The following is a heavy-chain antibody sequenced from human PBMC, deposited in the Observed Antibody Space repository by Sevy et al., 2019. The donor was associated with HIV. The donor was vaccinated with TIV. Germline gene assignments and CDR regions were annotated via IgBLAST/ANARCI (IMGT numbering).Heavy chain of an antibody. CDR3: ASLELLDAFDI. J-gene: IGHJ3*02. D-gene: IGHD1-26*01. CDR2: ISYDGSNK. V-gene: IGHV3-30-3*01. Sequence: GGSLRLSCAASGFTFSSYAMHWVRQAPGKGLEWVAVISYDGSNKYYADSVKGRFTISRDNSKKTLYLQMNSLRAEDTAVYYCASLELLDAFDIWGQRTMVTVSS. CDR1: GFTFSSYA.